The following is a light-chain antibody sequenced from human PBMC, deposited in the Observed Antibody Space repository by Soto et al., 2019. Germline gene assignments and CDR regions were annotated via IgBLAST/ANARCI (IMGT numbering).Light chain of an antibody. CDR1: NSNLGRNP. J-gene: IGLJ2*01. CDR3: GGWDSSMKGLF. Sequence: QSVLTQPHSVSGTTGQRVTISCSGSNSNLGRNPVNWYQHLPGTAPKLLIYTNNQRPSGVPDRFSGSKSGTSASLAISGRLSEDEADYYCGGWDSSMKGLFFGGWTKLT. V-gene: IGLV1-44*01. CDR2: TNN.